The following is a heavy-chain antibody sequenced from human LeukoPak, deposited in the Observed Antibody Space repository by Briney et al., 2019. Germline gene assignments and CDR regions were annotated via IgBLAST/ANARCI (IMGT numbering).Heavy chain of an antibody. CDR1: GGSLSNYG. Sequence: LVKVSCKASGGSLSNYGINWVRQAPGQGLEWMGRIIPILGIANYAQKFQGRVTIIADKSTGTTYMDLSSLRSEDTAVYYCARANVSSGYLFGIWGQGTMVTVSS. D-gene: IGHD3-22*01. V-gene: IGHV1-69*04. CDR3: ARANVSSGYLFGI. J-gene: IGHJ3*02. CDR2: IIPILGIA.